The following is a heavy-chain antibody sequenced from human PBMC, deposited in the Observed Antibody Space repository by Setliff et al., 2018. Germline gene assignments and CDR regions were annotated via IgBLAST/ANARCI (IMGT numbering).Heavy chain of an antibody. J-gene: IGHJ4*02. Sequence: ASVKVSCKASGYTFTSYGISWVRQAPGQGLDWMGWISAYNGNTNYVQKFQGRVTMTTDTSTTTVYMEVASLRSDDTAVYYCVRGPGPSVVVAMPFDRWGQGTLVTVSS. CDR1: GYTFTSYG. D-gene: IGHD5-12*01. V-gene: IGHV1-18*01. CDR2: ISAYNGNT. CDR3: VRGPGPSVVVAMPFDR.